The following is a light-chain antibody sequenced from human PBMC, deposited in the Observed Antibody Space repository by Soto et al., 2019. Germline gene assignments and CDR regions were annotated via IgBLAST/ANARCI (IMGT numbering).Light chain of an antibody. CDR3: RAWDSSTPVV. J-gene: IGLJ2*01. Sequence: SYELTQPPSVSVSPGQTASITCSGDKLGDKYACWYQQKPGQSPVLVIYQDTKRPSGIPERFSGSNSGNTATLTISGTQAMDEADYYCRAWDSSTPVVFGGGTKLTVL. CDR2: QDT. CDR1: KLGDKY. V-gene: IGLV3-1*01.